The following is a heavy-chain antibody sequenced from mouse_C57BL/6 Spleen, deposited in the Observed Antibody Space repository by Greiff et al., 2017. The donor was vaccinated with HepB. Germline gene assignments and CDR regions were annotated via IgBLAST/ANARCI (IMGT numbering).Heavy chain of an antibody. V-gene: IGHV1-15*01. CDR1: GYTFTDYE. CDR3: TRWDGRYFDV. J-gene: IGHJ1*03. CDR2: IDPETGGT. D-gene: IGHD4-1*01. Sequence: QVQLQQSGAELVRPGASVTLSCKASGYTFTDYEMHWVKQTPVHGLEWIGAIDPETGGTAYNQKFKGKAILTADKSSSTAYMELRSLTSEDSAVYYCTRWDGRYFDVWGTGTTVTVSS.